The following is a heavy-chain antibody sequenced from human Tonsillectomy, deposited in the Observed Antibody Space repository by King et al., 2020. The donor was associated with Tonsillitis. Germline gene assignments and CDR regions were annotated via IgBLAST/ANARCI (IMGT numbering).Heavy chain of an antibody. D-gene: IGHD3-16*01. V-gene: IGHV5-51*01. CDR1: GYNFASYW. CDR3: ARQKSYDYAVMDV. J-gene: IGHJ6*03. CDR2: IYPGDSDA. Sequence: QLVQSGAEVKKPGESLKISCKGSGYNFASYWIGWVRQMPGKGLEWMGIIYPGDSDARYSPSFQGQVTLSADKSISTAYLQWSSLKASDTAIYYCARQKSYDYAVMDVCGKGTTVTVSS.